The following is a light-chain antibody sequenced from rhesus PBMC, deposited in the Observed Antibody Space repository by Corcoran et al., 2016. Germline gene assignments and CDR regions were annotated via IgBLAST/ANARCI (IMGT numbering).Light chain of an antibody. V-gene: IGKV1-22*01. CDR2: KES. J-gene: IGKJ4*01. CDR3: PQYSSGPPT. CDR1: QGISNG. Sequence: DIQMTQSPSSLSASVGDTVTTTCRASQGISNGLAWYRQNPGKAPTFRLAKESNWQRGVPSRFTGKGSRTDFTLTISSLQSEDFAIYCCPQYSSGPPTFGGGTKVEVK.